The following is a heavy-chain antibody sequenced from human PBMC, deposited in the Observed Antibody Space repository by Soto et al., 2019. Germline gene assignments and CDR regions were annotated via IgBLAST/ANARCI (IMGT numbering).Heavy chain of an antibody. V-gene: IGHV3-64*01. CDR1: GFTFSSYA. Sequence: GGSLRLSCAASGFTFSSYAMHWVRQAPGKGLEYVSAISSNGGSTYYANSVKGRFTISRDNSKNTLYLQMGSLRAEDMAVYYCARDLQNVDTAMVFAYWGQGTLVTVSS. J-gene: IGHJ4*02. CDR2: ISSNGGST. D-gene: IGHD5-18*01. CDR3: ARDLQNVDTAMVFAY.